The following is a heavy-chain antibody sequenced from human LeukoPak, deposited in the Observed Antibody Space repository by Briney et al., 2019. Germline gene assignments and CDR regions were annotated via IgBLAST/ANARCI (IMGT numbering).Heavy chain of an antibody. CDR3: ARGGGNSGYYMDV. CDR2: IYYSGST. D-gene: IGHD5-12*01. CDR1: GFTFSIYG. V-gene: IGHV4-39*07. J-gene: IGHJ6*03. Sequence: TSGGSLRLSCAASGFTFSIYGMGWVRQPPGKGLEWIGSIYYSGSTNYNPSLKSRVTISVDTSKNQVSLKLSSVTAADTAVYYCARGGGNSGYYMDVWGKGTTVTVSS.